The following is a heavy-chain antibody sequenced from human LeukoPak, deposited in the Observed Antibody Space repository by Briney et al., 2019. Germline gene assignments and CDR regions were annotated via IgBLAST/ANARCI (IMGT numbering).Heavy chain of an antibody. CDR2: ISWNSGSI. J-gene: IGHJ4*02. D-gene: IGHD7-27*01. CDR3: AKDANWGSTYYFDY. V-gene: IGHV3-9*01. Sequence: SGGSLRLFCAASGFTFDDYAMHWVRQAPGKGLEWVSGISWNSGSIGYADSVKGRFTISRDNAKNSLYLQMNSLRAEDTALYYCAKDANWGSTYYFDYWGQGTLVTVSS. CDR1: GFTFDDYA.